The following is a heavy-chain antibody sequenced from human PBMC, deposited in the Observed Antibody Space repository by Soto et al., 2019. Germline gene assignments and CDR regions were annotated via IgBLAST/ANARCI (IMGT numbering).Heavy chain of an antibody. J-gene: IGHJ5*02. D-gene: IGHD3-3*01. CDR1: GYTFINYG. V-gene: IGHV1-18*04. CDR3: ARARSPYWEWMSQRGWFGP. CDR2: ISSYNGNT. Sequence: QVQLVQSGAKVRKPGASVKVSCKASGYTFINYGINWVRQAPGRGLEWMGWISSYNGNTNYAQNLQGRVPMTTDTSTSTAYMELRSLRSDDTAVYYCARARSPYWEWMSQRGWFGPWGQGTLVTVSS.